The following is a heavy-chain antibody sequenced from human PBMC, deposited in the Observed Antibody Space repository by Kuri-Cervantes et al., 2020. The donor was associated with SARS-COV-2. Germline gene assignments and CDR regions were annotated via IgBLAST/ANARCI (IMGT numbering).Heavy chain of an antibody. CDR2: ISGSGGST. CDR1: GFTFSSYA. J-gene: IGHJ4*02. V-gene: IGHV3-23*01. CDR3: AKARHRSEWELSDY. D-gene: IGHD1-26*01. Sequence: GESLKISCAASGFTFSSYAMSWVRQAPGKGLEWVSAISGSGGSTYCADSVKGRFTISRDNSKNTLYLQMNSLRAEDTAVYYCAKARHRSEWELSDYWGQGTLVTVSS.